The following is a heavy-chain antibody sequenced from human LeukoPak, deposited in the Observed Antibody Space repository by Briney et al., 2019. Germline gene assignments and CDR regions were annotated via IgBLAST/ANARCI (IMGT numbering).Heavy chain of an antibody. J-gene: IGHJ4*02. V-gene: IGHV6-1*01. CDR3: ARSSGWFDY. D-gene: IGHD6-19*01. CDR2: TYYRSKWYN. CDR1: GDSVSSNSAV. Sequence: SQTLSLTCAISGDSVSSNSAVWNWIRQSPSRGLEWLGRTYYRSKWYNESAVSVKSRITINSDTSKNQFSLQLNSVTPEDTAVYYCARSSGWFDYWGQGTLVTVSS.